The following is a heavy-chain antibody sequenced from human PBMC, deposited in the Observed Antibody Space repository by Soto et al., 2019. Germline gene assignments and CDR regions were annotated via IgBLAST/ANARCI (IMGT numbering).Heavy chain of an antibody. J-gene: IGHJ1*01. CDR2: ILYDGSNE. CDR1: GFTFSDFG. D-gene: IGHD2-21*01. Sequence: QVQLVESGGGVVQPGRSLRLSCAASGFTFSDFGMHWVRQAPGKGLEWVGVILYDGSNEYYADSVKGRFTVSRDNSKNTAYLQMNSLRAEDTAVYYCVRYSQPQRWGQGTLVTVSS. V-gene: IGHV3-33*01. CDR3: VRYSQPQR.